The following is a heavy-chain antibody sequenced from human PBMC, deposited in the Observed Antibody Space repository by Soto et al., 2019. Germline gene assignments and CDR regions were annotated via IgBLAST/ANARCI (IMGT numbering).Heavy chain of an antibody. Sequence: SETLSLTCAVYGGSFSGYYWSWIRQPPGKGLEWIGEINHSGSTNYNPSLKSRVTISVDTSKNQFSLKLSSVTAADTAVYYCARGLELGYCSSTSCYASDYWGQGTLVTVSS. J-gene: IGHJ4*02. D-gene: IGHD2-2*01. CDR1: GGSFSGYY. CDR3: ARGLELGYCSSTSCYASDY. V-gene: IGHV4-34*01. CDR2: INHSGST.